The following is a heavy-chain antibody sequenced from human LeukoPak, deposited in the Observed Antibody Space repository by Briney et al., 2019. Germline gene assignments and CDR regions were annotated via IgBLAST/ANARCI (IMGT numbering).Heavy chain of an antibody. CDR1: GFLFGSYA. CDR2: ISYDGSKT. J-gene: IGHJ5*02. CDR3: TCLYPTRAPDDWSDRWDRNWFDP. V-gene: IGHV3-30-3*01. Sequence: GGSMGLSCEGSGFLFGSYAMHWVRQAPGKGLEWVAIISYDGSKTDYVDSVKGRFIVSRDNSKNTVYLEMKSLTGGDTAVYFCTCLYPTRAPDDWSDRWDRNWFDPWGQGTQVIVSS. D-gene: IGHD3-9*01.